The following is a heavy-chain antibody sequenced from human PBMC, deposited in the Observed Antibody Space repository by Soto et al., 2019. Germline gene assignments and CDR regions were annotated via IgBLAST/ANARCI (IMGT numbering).Heavy chain of an antibody. J-gene: IGHJ4*02. V-gene: IGHV3-15*07. Sequence: EVQLVESGGGLVKPGGSLRLSCAASGFTFSNAWMNWVRQAPGKGLEWVGRIKSKTDGGTTDYAAPVKGRFTISRDDSKNTLYLQMNSLKTEDTAVYYCTTAKWLRFLGTWDYWGQGTLVTVSS. D-gene: IGHD5-12*01. CDR3: TTAKWLRFLGTWDY. CDR2: IKSKTDGGTT. CDR1: GFTFSNAW.